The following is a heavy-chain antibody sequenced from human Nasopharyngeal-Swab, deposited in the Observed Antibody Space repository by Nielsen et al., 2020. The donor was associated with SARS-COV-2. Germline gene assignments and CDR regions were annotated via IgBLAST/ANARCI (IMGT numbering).Heavy chain of an antibody. J-gene: IGHJ3*02. Sequence: GESLKISCAASGFTFSSYSMNWVRQAPGKGLEWVSSISSSSSYIYYADSVKGRFTISRDNAKNSLYLQMNSLRAEDTAVYYCARGARSYDSSGHSAFDIWGQGTMVTVSS. V-gene: IGHV3-21*01. D-gene: IGHD3-22*01. CDR2: ISSSSSYI. CDR3: ARGARSYDSSGHSAFDI. CDR1: GFTFSSYS.